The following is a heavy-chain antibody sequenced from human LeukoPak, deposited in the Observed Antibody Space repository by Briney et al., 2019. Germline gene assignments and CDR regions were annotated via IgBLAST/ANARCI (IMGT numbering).Heavy chain of an antibody. V-gene: IGHV1-18*01. Sequence: ASVTVSCKASGYTFINYGITWVRQAPGQGLEWMGWISAYNGHTNYAQKLQGRVTMTTDTSTSTAYMELRSLRSDDTAVYYCARVAPNRRYCSGGSCLNYFDYWGQGTLVTVSS. D-gene: IGHD2-15*01. CDR2: ISAYNGHT. CDR3: ARVAPNRRYCSGGSCLNYFDY. J-gene: IGHJ4*02. CDR1: GYTFINYG.